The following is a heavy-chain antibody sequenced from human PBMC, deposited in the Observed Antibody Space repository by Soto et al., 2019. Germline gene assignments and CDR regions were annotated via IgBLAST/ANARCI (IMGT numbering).Heavy chain of an antibody. V-gene: IGHV4-4*02. D-gene: IGHD4-17*01. CDR2: IYHSGGT. CDR1: GDSISSSNW. Sequence: QVQLQESGPGLVKPSGTLSLTCAVSGDSISSSNWCSWVRQPPGKGLEWIGEIYHSGGTNYNPSLKSRVTISVDTSKNQFSLKLSSVTAADTAVYYCARKDYGDYRCFDPWGQGTLVTVSS. CDR3: ARKDYGDYRCFDP. J-gene: IGHJ5*02.